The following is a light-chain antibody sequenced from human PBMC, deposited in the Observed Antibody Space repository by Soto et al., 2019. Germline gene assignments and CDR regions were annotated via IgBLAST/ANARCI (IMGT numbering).Light chain of an antibody. Sequence: QSVLTQPASVSGSPGQSITISCTGTSIGVGHPYNYVSWYQQYPGKAPKLLILGVSNRPSGISGRFSGSKSGNTASLTISGLQPEDEADYYCMSYIASTTTHWVLGGGTKVTVL. CDR1: SIGVGHPYNY. V-gene: IGLV2-14*03. CDR2: GVS. CDR3: MSYIASTTTHWV. J-gene: IGLJ3*02.